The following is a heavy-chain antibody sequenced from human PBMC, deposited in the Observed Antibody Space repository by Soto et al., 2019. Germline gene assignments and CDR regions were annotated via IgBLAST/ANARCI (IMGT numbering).Heavy chain of an antibody. Sequence: QVQLQESGPGLVKPSGTLSLTCAVSSGSISSSNWWSWVRQPPGKGLEWIGEIYHSGSTNYNPSLKGRVTISVDKSKNQFSLKLSSVTAADTAVYYCARVLTLGYCSSTSCPDIDAFDIWGQGTMVTVSS. CDR3: ARVLTLGYCSSTSCPDIDAFDI. J-gene: IGHJ3*02. CDR1: SGSISSSNW. CDR2: IYHSGST. D-gene: IGHD2-2*01. V-gene: IGHV4-4*02.